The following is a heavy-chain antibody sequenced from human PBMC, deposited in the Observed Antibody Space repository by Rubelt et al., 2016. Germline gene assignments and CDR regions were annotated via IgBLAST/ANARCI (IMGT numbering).Heavy chain of an antibody. Sequence: QVQLQQWGAGLLKPSETLSLTCAVYGGSFSGYYWSWIRQPPGKGLEWIGEINHSGSTNYNPSLKSRVTISVDTSKNQFSRRLTSGTAADTAVYYGARRPDGLDVWGQGTTGTVS. V-gene: IGHV4-34*01. CDR1: GGSFSGYY. CDR2: INHSGST. CDR3: ARRPDGLDV. J-gene: IGHJ6*02.